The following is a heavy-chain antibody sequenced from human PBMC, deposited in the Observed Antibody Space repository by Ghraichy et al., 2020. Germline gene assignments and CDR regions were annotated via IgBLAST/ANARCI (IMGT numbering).Heavy chain of an antibody. V-gene: IGHV4-4*02. CDR2: IHHSGNT. Sequence: SETLSLTCAVSRDSISSGHWWSWVRQSPGKGLEWIGEIHHSGNTNYNPSLKSRVTISVDKSKNQFSLKVNCVTAADTAVYYCARGVVPAAIGEKNWFDPWGQGTLVIVSS. D-gene: IGHD2-2*01. CDR1: RDSISSGHW. CDR3: ARGVVPAAIGEKNWFDP. J-gene: IGHJ5*02.